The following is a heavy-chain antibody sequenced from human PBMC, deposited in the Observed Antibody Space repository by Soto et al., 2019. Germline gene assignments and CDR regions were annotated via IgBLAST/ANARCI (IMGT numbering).Heavy chain of an antibody. CDR3: AKTLDYYDCWSADV. Sequence: AQLEESGGGVVQPGMSLSLSCAASGFTFSSYGMHWVRQAPGKGLEWAAVISYSASSKYYTDSVKGRFTISRDNSKYTLYLHMNSLRAEDTAVYYCAKTLDYYDCWSADVWGQGTTVTVSS. V-gene: IGHV3-30*18. D-gene: IGHD3-3*01. J-gene: IGHJ6*02. CDR1: GFTFSSYG. CDR2: ISYSASSK.